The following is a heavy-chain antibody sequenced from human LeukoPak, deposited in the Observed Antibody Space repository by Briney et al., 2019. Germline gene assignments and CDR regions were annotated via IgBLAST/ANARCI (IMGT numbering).Heavy chain of an antibody. J-gene: IGHJ1*01. Sequence: GGSLRLSCAASGFTFSSDAMSCFRQAPGKGLQEFSAVSGSGGSTYYADSVKGRFTISRDNSKNTLYLQMNSLTAADTAVYYCAKGEYRGIRYAESFQHSGQGTLVTVSS. D-gene: IGHD6-13*01. V-gene: IGHV3-23*01. CDR3: AKGEYRGIRYAESFQH. CDR2: VSGSGGST. CDR1: GFTFSSDA.